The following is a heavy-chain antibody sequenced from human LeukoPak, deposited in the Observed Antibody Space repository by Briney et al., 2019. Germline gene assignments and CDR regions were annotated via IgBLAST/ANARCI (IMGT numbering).Heavy chain of an antibody. D-gene: IGHD2-2*02. V-gene: IGHV3-48*01. J-gene: IGHJ4*02. Sequence: GGSLRLSCAASGFTFSSYSMNWVRQAPGKGLEWVSYISSSSSTMYYADSVKGRFTISRDNAKNSLYLQMNSLRAEDTAVYYCANHCSSTSRYTRWGGYWGQGTLVTVSS. CDR3: ANHCSSTSRYTRWGGY. CDR2: ISSSSSTM. CDR1: GFTFSSYS.